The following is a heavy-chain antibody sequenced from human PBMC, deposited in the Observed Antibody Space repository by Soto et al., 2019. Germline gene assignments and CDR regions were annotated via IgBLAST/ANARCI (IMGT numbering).Heavy chain of an antibody. J-gene: IGHJ4*02. CDR3: ASYYYGSGPPFDY. D-gene: IGHD3-10*01. CDR2: IDPSDSYT. Sequence: GESLKISCKGSGYSFTSYWISWVRQIPGEGLEWMGRIDPSDSYTNYSPSFQGHVTISADKSISTAYLQWSSLKASDTAMYYCASYYYGSGPPFDYWGQGTLVTVSS. CDR1: GYSFTSYW. V-gene: IGHV5-10-1*01.